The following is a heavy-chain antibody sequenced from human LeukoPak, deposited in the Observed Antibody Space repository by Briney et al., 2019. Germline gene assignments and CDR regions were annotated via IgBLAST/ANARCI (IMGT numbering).Heavy chain of an antibody. V-gene: IGHV3-49*03. CDR1: GFTFGHYA. Sequence: GGPLRLSCTPSGFTFGHYAMSWFRQAPGKGLEWVGFIRSKAYDGTTESDASVKGRFTISRDDSKCIAYLQMNSLKTEDTAVYYCTRGVLRYSYWGQGTLVTVSS. D-gene: IGHD3-9*01. CDR3: TRGVLRYSY. CDR2: IRSKAYDGTT. J-gene: IGHJ4*02.